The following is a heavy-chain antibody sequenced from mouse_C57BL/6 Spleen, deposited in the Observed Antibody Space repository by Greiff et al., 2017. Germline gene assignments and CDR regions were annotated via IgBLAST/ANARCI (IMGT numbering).Heavy chain of an antibody. D-gene: IGHD1-1*01. CDR3: ARHEEDYYGSSYYAMDY. CDR1: GYTFTEYT. V-gene: IGHV1-62-2*01. J-gene: IGHJ4*01. Sequence: QVQLKESGAELVKPGASVKLSCKASGYTFTEYTIHWVKQRSGQGLEWIGWFYPGSGSIKYNEKFKDKATLTADKSSSTVYMELSRLTSEDSAVYFCARHEEDYYGSSYYAMDYWGQGTSVTVSS. CDR2: FYPGSGSI.